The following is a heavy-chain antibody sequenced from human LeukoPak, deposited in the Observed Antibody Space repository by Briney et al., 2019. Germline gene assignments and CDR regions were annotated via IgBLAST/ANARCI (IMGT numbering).Heavy chain of an antibody. D-gene: IGHD4-11*01. CDR1: GFTFSSYG. CDR2: ISYDGSNK. J-gene: IGHJ4*02. Sequence: GRFLRLSCAASGFTFSSYGMHWVRQAPGKGLEWVAVISYDGSNKYYADSVKGRFTISRDNSKNTLYLQMNSLRAEDTAVYYCAKLMTTVTNYFDYWGQGTLVTVSS. CDR3: AKLMTTVTNYFDY. V-gene: IGHV3-30*18.